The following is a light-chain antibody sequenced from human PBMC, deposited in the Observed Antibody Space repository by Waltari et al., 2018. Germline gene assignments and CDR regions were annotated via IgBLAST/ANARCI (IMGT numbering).Light chain of an antibody. V-gene: IGLV3-25*03. J-gene: IGLJ3*02. CDR2: RDS. CDR1: TLPKQF. CDR3: QSADSSGTSGV. Sequence: SYELTQPPSVSVSPGQTARITCSGHTLPKQFAYWYQQKPGQAPVLVIYRDSERPSGIPERFSSSTSGTTVTLTITGVQAEDEADYYCQSADSSGTSGVFGGGTKVTVL.